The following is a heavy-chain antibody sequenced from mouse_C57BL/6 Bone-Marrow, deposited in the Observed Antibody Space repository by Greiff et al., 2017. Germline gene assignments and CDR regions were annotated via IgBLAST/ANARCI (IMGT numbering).Heavy chain of an antibody. CDR2: IYWDDDK. CDR1: GFSLSTSGMG. Sequence: QVTLKVCGPGILQSSQTLSLTCSFSGFSLSTSGMGVSWIRQPSGKGLEWLAHIYWDDDKRYNPSLKSRLTISKDTSRNQVFLKITSVDTADTATYYCARRGLRLWYFDVWGTGTTVTVSS. V-gene: IGHV8-12*01. D-gene: IGHD2-4*01. CDR3: ARRGLRLWYFDV. J-gene: IGHJ1*03.